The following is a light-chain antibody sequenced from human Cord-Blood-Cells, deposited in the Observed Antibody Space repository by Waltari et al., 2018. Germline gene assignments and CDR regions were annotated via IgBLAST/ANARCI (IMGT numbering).Light chain of an antibody. J-gene: IGKJ3*01. CDR2: LGS. CDR3: MQALKTPFT. V-gene: IGKV2-28*01. CDR1: QSRLHSNGYNY. Sequence: TQSPLSLPVIPGEPASISCRSSQSRLHSNGYNYLDWYLQKPGQSPQLLIYLGSNRASGVPDRFSGSGSGTDFNLKISRVEAEDVGVYYCMQALKTPFTFGPGTKVDIK.